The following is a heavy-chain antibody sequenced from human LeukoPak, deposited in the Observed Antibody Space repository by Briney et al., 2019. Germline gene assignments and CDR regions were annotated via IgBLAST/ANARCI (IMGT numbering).Heavy chain of an antibody. Sequence: SETLSLTCTVSGGSISSYYWSWIRQPPGKGLEWIGYIYYSGSTNYNPSLKSRVTISVDTSKNQFSLKLSSVTAADTAVYSCARARPSIAAAGTDAFDIWGQGTMVTVSS. CDR2: IYYSGST. D-gene: IGHD6-13*01. CDR3: ARARPSIAAAGTDAFDI. V-gene: IGHV4-59*01. CDR1: GGSISSYY. J-gene: IGHJ3*02.